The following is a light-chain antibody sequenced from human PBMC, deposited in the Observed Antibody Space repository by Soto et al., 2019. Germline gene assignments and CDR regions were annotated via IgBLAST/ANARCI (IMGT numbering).Light chain of an antibody. CDR3: QHYHNWPPWT. Sequence: EIVMTQSPGTLSVSPGERATLSCRASQSVSSSLFWYQQKPGQAPSLLIYGASTRATGIPARFSGSGSGTELTLTISSLQSEDFAVYYCQHYHNWPPWTFGQGTKVEIK. CDR1: QSVSSS. J-gene: IGKJ1*01. V-gene: IGKV3-15*01. CDR2: GAS.